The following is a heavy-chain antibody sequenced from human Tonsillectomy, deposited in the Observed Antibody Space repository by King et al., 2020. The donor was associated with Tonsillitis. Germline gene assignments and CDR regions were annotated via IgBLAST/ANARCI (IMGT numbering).Heavy chain of an antibody. V-gene: IGHV3-23*04. CDR2: ISSGGTT. D-gene: IGHD3-10*01. Sequence: VQLVESGGGLVQPGGSLRLSCAASGFTFKNYAMTWVRQAPWEGLDWVSHISSGGTTYYADSVKGRFTISRDNSKNTLYLQMNNLRADDTAVYYCAKMADASGGYSIDYWGQGTLVTVSS. CDR3: AKMADASGGYSIDY. CDR1: GFTFKNYA. J-gene: IGHJ4*02.